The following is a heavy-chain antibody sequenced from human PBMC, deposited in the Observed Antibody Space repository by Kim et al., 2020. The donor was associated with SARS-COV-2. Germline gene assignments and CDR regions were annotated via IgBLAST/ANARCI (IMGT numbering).Heavy chain of an antibody. CDR1: GFTFDDYA. J-gene: IGHJ6*02. D-gene: IGHD5-18*01. Sequence: GGSLRLSCAASGFTFDDYAMHWVRQAPGKGLEWVSLISWDGGSTYYADSVKGRFTISRDNSKNSLYLQMNSLRAEDTALYYCAKDIEVSGYSYGSYYYYGMDVWGQGTTVTVSS. V-gene: IGHV3-43D*03. CDR3: AKDIEVSGYSYGSYYYYGMDV. CDR2: ISWDGGST.